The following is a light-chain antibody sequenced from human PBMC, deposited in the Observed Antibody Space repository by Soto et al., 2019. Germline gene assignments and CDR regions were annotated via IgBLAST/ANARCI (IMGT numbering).Light chain of an antibody. CDR2: SAT. V-gene: IGKV3-20*01. Sequence: EIVLTQSPGTLSLSPGERATFSCRASQTVSQDYLAWFQHKPAQAPRLLMFSATSRAAGIPDRFSGSGSGTDFTLTISRLDPEDFAVYFCQQYGSSPQTFGQGTRVEIK. CDR1: QTVSQDY. CDR3: QQYGSSPQT. J-gene: IGKJ1*01.